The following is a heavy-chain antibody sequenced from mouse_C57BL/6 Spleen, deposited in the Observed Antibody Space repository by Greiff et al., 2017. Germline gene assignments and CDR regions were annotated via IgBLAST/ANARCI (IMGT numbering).Heavy chain of an antibody. V-gene: IGHV5-12*01. J-gene: IGHJ2*01. Sequence: EVKVVESGGGLVQPGGSLKLSCAASGFTFSDYYMYWVRQTPETRLEWVAYISNGGGSTYYPDTVKGEFTISRDNAKNTLYLQISRLKSEDTAMYDCARLGPTDFYFGYRGQGTTLTVSS. CDR2: ISNGGGST. CDR3: ARLGPTDFYFGY. CDR1: GFTFSDYY.